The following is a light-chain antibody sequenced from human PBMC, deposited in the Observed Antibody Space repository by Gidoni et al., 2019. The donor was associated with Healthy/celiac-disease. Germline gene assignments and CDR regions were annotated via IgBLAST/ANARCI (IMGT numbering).Light chain of an antibody. J-gene: IGKJ4*01. CDR3: QQRSNWPLT. CDR1: QSVSSY. CDR2: DAS. V-gene: IGKV3-11*01. Sequence: EIVLTQYPATLSLSPGERATLSCRARQSVSSYFAWYQQKPGQAPRLLLYDASNRATGIPARFSGSVSGTDFTLTISSLEPEDFAVYYCQQRSNWPLTFSGXTKVEIK.